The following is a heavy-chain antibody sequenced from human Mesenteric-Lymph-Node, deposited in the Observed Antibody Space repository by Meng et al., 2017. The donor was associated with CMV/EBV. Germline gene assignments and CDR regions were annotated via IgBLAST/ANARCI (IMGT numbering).Heavy chain of an antibody. CDR3: AKVSGLGAPFDY. V-gene: IGHV3-30*02. CDR2: IWYDGSDK. CDR1: GIAFSTFG. Sequence: LSLTCAASGIAFSTFGIHWVRQAPGKGLEWVSFIWYDGSDKFYGDSVKGRFTISRDSSDNIIYLQMSSLTAEDTALYYCAKVSGLGAPFDYWGQGTLVTVSS. D-gene: IGHD3/OR15-3a*01. J-gene: IGHJ4*02.